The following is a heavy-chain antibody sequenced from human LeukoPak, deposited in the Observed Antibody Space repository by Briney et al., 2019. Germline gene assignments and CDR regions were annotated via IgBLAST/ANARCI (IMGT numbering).Heavy chain of an antibody. D-gene: IGHD6-13*01. CDR1: GGSISSYY. V-gene: IGHV4-59*01. CDR2: IYYSGST. CDR3: TSYSRRGLLYSSSWYFDY. Sequence: PSETLSLTCTVSGGSISSYYWSWIRQPPGKGLEWIGYIYYSGSTNYNPSLKSRVTISVDTSKNQFSLKLSSVTAADTAVYYCTSYSRRGLLYSSSWYFDYWGQGTLVTVSS. J-gene: IGHJ4*02.